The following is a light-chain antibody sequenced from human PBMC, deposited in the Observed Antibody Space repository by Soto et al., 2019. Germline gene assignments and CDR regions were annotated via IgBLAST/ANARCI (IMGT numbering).Light chain of an antibody. CDR2: GSS. V-gene: IGKV1-39*01. J-gene: IGKJ3*01. CDR1: QTIINY. CDR3: QRSYNVPFT. Sequence: DIQMTQSPASLAASLGDRITISCRASQTIINYLNWYHQKPGEAPKILIYGSSTLQSGVPSTFSGSGSGTEFTRSISSLQPEAFGNYYSQRSYNVPFTFGPGTKVDVK.